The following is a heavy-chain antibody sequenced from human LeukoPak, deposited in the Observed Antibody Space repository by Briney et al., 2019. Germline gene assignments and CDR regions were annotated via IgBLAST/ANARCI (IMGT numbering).Heavy chain of an antibody. Sequence: ASVKVSCKASGYTFTSYYMHWVRQAPGQGLEWMGIINPSGGSTSYAQKFQGRVTMTRDMPTSTVYMELSSLRSEDMAVYYRARESITLKSGSYDYWGQGTLVTVSS. D-gene: IGHD1-26*01. J-gene: IGHJ4*02. V-gene: IGHV1-46*01. CDR3: ARESITLKSGSYDY. CDR2: INPSGGST. CDR1: GYTFTSYY.